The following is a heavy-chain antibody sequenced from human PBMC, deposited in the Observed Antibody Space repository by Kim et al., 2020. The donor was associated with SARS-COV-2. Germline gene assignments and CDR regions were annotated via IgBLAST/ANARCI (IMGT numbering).Heavy chain of an antibody. V-gene: IGHV4-34*01. J-gene: IGHJ6*02. CDR2: INHSGST. CDR3: ARGEVLLWFGESLSGMDV. D-gene: IGHD3-10*01. CDR1: GGSFSGYY. Sequence: SETLSLTCAVYGGSFSGYYWSWIRQPPGKGLEWIGEINHSGSTNYNPSLKSRVTISVDTSKNQFSLKLSSVTAADTAVYYCARGEVLLWFGESLSGMDVWGQGTTVTVSS.